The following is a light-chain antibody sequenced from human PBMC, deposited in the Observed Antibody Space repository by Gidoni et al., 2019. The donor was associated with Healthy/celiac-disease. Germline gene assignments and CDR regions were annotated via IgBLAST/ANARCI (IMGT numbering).Light chain of an antibody. CDR1: QSVSSSY. V-gene: IGKV3-20*01. Sequence: EIVFTQSPGTLSLSPGERATLSCRASQSVSSSYLAWSQQKPGQAPRLLIYGASSRATGIPDRCSGSGSGTDFTLTISRLEPEDFAVYYCQQYGSSPPYTFGQGTKLEIK. J-gene: IGKJ2*01. CDR3: QQYGSSPPYT. CDR2: GAS.